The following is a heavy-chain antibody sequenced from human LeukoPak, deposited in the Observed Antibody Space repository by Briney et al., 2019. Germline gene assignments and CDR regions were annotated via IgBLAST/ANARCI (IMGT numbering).Heavy chain of an antibody. CDR2: INSDGSFT. D-gene: IGHD2-15*01. CDR3: AREYGSSRYFDY. V-gene: IGHV3-74*01. CDR1: GFTFSSYW. J-gene: IGHJ4*02. Sequence: PGGSLRLSCAASGFTFSSYWMHWVRQAPGKGLVWVSRINSDGSFTNYADSVKGRFTISRDNAKNTLYVQMNSLRAEDTAVYYCAREYGSSRYFDYWGQGTPVTVSS.